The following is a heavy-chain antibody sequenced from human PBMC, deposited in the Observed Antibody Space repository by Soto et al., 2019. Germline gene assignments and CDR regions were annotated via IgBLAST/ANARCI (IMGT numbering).Heavy chain of an antibody. D-gene: IGHD6-13*01. CDR2: IYHSGST. CDR1: GYSISSGYY. V-gene: IGHV4-38-2*01. CDR3: ARLVPGSGIAAANWFDP. J-gene: IGHJ5*02. Sequence: SETLSLTCAVSGYSISSGYYWGWIRQPPGKGLEWSGSIYHSGSTYYNPSLKSLVTISVDTSKNQFSLKLSSVTAADTAVYYCARLVPGSGIAAANWFDPWGQGTLVTSPQ.